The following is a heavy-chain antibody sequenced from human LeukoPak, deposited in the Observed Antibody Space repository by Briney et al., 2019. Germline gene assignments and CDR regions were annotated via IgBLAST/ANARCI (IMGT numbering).Heavy chain of an antibody. CDR1: GFTFSSSY. Sequence: GGSLRLSCAASGFTFSSSYMSWVRQAPGKGLEWVSVFYSGGKTYYTDSVKGRFTISRDNSKNTLYLQMNSLRPEDTAVYYCAREMTSVVGKNLDYWGQGTLVTVSS. V-gene: IGHV3-53*05. CDR2: FYSGGKT. CDR3: AREMTSVVGKNLDY. D-gene: IGHD4-23*01. J-gene: IGHJ4*02.